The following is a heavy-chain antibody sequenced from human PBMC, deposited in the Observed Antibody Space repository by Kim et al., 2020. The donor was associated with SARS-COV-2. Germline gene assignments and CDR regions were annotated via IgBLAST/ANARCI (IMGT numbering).Heavy chain of an antibody. V-gene: IGHV3-33*08. CDR3: ARDKGRLGYCTNAVCSGNWFDP. Sequence: GGSLRLSCGASGFTFRSHGMHWVRQAPGKGLEWVAIIWYDGSNKYYADSVKGRFTISRDNSKNTLYLQMNSLRAEDTAVYYCARDKGRLGYCTNAVCSGNWFDPWGQGTLVTVSS. D-gene: IGHD2-8*01. J-gene: IGHJ5*02. CDR1: GFTFRSHG. CDR2: IWYDGSNK.